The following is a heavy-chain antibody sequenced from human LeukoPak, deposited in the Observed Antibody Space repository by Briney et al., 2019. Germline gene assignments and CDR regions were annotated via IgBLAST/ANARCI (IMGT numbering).Heavy chain of an antibody. V-gene: IGHV4-30-4*01. Sequence: PSQTLSLTCTVSGGSISSGDYYWSWIRQPPGKGLERIGYIYYSGSAYYNPSLKSRVTISVDTSKNLFSLKLSSVTAADTAVYYCARGGITIFAFDIWGQGTMVTVSS. CDR1: GGSISSGDYY. CDR3: ARGGITIFAFDI. D-gene: IGHD3-9*01. CDR2: IYYSGSA. J-gene: IGHJ3*02.